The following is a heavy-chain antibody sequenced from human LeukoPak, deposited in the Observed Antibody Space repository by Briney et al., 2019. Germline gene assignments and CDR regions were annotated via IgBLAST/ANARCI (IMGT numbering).Heavy chain of an antibody. CDR2: IYYSGST. D-gene: IGHD2-21*01. CDR1: GGSISSYY. Sequence: PSETLSLTCTVSGGSISSYYWSWIRQPPGKGLEWIGYIYYSGSTNYNPSLKSRVTISVDTSKNQFSLKLSSATAADTAVYYCARTPLTPYCGGDCYLNDAFDIWGQGTMVTVSS. CDR3: ARTPLTPYCGGDCYLNDAFDI. J-gene: IGHJ3*02. V-gene: IGHV4-59*01.